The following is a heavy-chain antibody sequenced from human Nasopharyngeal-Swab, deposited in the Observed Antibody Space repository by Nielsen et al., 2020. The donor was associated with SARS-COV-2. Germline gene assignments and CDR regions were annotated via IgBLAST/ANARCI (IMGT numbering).Heavy chain of an antibody. J-gene: IGHJ6*02. CDR2: INHSGST. V-gene: IGHV4-34*01. CDR1: GGSFSGYY. D-gene: IGHD6-13*01. CDR3: ARLKGIAAANYYYGMDV. Sequence: SETLSLTCAVSGGSFSGYYWSWIRQPPGKGLEWIGEINHSGSTNYNPSLKSRVTISADTSKNQFSLKLSSVTAADTAVYYCARLKGIAAANYYYGMDVWGQGTTVTVSS.